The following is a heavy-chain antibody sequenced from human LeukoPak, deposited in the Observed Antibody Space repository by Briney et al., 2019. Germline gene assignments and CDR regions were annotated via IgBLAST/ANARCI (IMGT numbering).Heavy chain of an antibody. CDR3: ARDLNLSY. CDR1: GFSFGSYI. V-gene: IGHV3-48*02. CDR2: ISSSGSTI. Sequence: GGSLRLSCAASGFSFGSYIMNWVRQAPGKGLEWVSYISSSGSTIYYSDSVKGRFTISRDNAKNSLCLQMNSLRDEDAAVYYCARDLNLSYWGQGTLVTVSS. D-gene: IGHD2/OR15-2a*01. J-gene: IGHJ4*02.